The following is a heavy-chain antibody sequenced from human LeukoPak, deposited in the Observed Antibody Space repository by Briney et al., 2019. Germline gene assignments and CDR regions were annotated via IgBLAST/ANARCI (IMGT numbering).Heavy chain of an antibody. CDR3: ARDQGWLAHDY. CDR1: GFTFSSYS. V-gene: IGHV3-21*01. CDR2: ISSRSSHI. J-gene: IGHJ4*02. Sequence: GGSLRLSCVASGFTFSSYSMNWVRQAPGKGLEWVSSISSRSSHIYYADSVKGRFTISRDNAKNSLYLQMNSLRTEDTAVYYCARDQGWLAHDYWGQGTLVTVSS. D-gene: IGHD6-19*01.